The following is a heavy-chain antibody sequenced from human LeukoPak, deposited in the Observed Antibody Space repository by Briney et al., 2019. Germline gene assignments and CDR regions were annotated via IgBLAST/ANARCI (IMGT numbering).Heavy chain of an antibody. CDR1: GGSISSYY. V-gene: IGHV4-59*01. Sequence: SETLSLTCTVSGGSISSYYWSWIRQPPGKGLEWIGYIYYSGSTNYNPPLKSRVTISVDTSKNQFSLKLSSVTAADTAVYYCARYCSGGSCYGWFDPWGQGTLVTVSS. CDR3: ARYCSGGSCYGWFDP. CDR2: IYYSGST. D-gene: IGHD2-15*01. J-gene: IGHJ5*02.